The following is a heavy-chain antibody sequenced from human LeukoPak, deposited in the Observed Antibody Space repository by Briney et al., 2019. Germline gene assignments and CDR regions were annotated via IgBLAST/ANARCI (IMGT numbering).Heavy chain of an antibody. D-gene: IGHD5-18*01. CDR1: GGSISSSSYY. Sequence: SETPSLTCTVSGGSISSSSYYWGWIRQPPGKGLEWIGSIYYSGSTYYNPSLKSRVTISVDTSKNQFSLKLSSVTAADTAVYYCASGYSYGYPTRSVDYWGQGTLVTVSS. J-gene: IGHJ4*02. CDR3: ASGYSYGYPTRSVDY. CDR2: IYYSGST. V-gene: IGHV4-39*01.